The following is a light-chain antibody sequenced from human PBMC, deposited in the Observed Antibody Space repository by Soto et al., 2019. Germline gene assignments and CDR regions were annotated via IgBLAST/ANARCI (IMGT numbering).Light chain of an antibody. V-gene: IGLV2-14*03. CDR1: SSDVGAYNY. J-gene: IGLJ1*01. CDR3: SSYTSSSTDV. Sequence: QSALTQPASVSGSPGQSITISCTGTSSDVGAYNYVSWYQHHPGNAPKLMIYDVSNRPSGVSNRFSGSKSGNTASLTISGLQAEDEADYYCSSYTSSSTDVFGTGTKVTVL. CDR2: DVS.